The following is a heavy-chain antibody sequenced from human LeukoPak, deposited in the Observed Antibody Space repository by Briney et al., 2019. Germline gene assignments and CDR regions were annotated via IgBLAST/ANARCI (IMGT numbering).Heavy chain of an antibody. Sequence: PSETLSLTCAVYGGSFSGYYWSWIRQPPGKGLEWIGEVNPSGSTSHNSSLKSRATISVDTSKNQFSLKLSSATAADTAVYYCARGVGDDFWGDYYYYMDVWGKGTTVTVSS. J-gene: IGHJ6*03. CDR3: ARGVGDDFWGDYYYYMDV. CDR1: GGSFSGYY. D-gene: IGHD3-3*01. CDR2: VNPSGST. V-gene: IGHV4-34*04.